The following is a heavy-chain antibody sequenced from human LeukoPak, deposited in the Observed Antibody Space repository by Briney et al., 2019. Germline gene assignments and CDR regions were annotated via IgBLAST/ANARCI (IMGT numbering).Heavy chain of an antibody. CDR1: GGSFSGYY. CDR3: ARGRQMVQYAFDI. D-gene: IGHD3-10*01. J-gene: IGHJ3*02. V-gene: IGHV4-34*01. CDR2: INHSGST. Sequence: PSETLSLTCAVYGGSFSGYYWSWIRQPPGKGLGWIGEINHSGSTNYNPSLKSRVTISVDTSKNQFSLKLSSVTAADTAVYYCARGRQMVQYAFDIWGKGKRVTVFS.